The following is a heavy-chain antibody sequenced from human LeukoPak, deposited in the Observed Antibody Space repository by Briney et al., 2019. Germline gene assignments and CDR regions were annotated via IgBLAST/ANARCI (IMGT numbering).Heavy chain of an antibody. D-gene: IGHD2-2*01. CDR3: AQGGGASVSSYCTSITCRRFDP. Sequence: GGSLRLSCAASGFTFSNYATSWVRQAPGKGLEWVSSISASGGSTYFADSVRGRFSIPRDNSKDTWYLTMKSLRAQDTAIYYRAQGGGASVSSYCTSITCRRFDPWGQGTLVTVSS. J-gene: IGHJ5*02. CDR2: ISASGGST. CDR1: GFTFSNYA. V-gene: IGHV3-23*01.